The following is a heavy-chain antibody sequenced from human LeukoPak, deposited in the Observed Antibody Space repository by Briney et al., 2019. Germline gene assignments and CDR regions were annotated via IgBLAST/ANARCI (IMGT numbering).Heavy chain of an antibody. D-gene: IGHD3-10*01. CDR2: INPSGGST. CDR1: GYTFTNYY. V-gene: IGHV1-46*01. J-gene: IGHJ4*02. Sequence: EASVKVSCKTSGYTFTNYYIHWVRQAPGQGLEWMGFINPSGGSTSYAQKFQGRVIMTRGMSTSTVYMELSSLRSEDTAVYYCARNQASGFDYWGQGTLVTVSS. CDR3: ARNQASGFDY.